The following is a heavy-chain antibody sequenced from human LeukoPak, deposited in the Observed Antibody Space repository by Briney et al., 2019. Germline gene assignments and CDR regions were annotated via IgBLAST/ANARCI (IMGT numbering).Heavy chain of an antibody. Sequence: SETLSLTCTVSGGSISSYYCSWIRQPPGKGLEWIGYIYYSGSTNYNPSLKSRVTISVDTSKNQFSLKLSSVPAAGTAVYYCARDQGSGWQNWFDPWGQGTLVTVSS. CDR1: GGSISSYY. J-gene: IGHJ5*02. CDR3: ARDQGSGWQNWFDP. D-gene: IGHD6-19*01. CDR2: IYYSGST. V-gene: IGHV4-59*01.